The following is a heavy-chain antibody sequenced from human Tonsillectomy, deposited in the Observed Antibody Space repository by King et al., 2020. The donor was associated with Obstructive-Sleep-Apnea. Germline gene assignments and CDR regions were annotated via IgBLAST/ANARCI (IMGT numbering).Heavy chain of an antibody. J-gene: IGHJ2*01. D-gene: IGHD6-13*01. Sequence: QLQESGSGLVKPSQTLSLTCAVSGGSISSGGYSWSWIRQPPGKGLEWIGYIYHSGSTYYNPSLKSRVTISVDRSKNQFSLKLSSVTAADTAVYYCAGVLAAAGEGDWYFDLWGRGTLVTVSS. V-gene: IGHV4-30-2*01. CDR1: GGSISSGGYS. CDR2: IYHSGST. CDR3: AGVLAAAGEGDWYFDL.